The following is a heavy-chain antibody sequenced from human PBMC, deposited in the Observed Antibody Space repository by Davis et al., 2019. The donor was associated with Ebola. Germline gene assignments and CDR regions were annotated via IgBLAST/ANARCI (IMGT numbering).Heavy chain of an antibody. CDR1: GGSISSYY. Sequence: SETLSLTCTVSGGSISSYYWRWIRQPPGKGLEWIGYIYYSGSTNYNASLKSRVTISVDTSKNPFSLKLSSVTAADTAVYYCARHVSAYYYDSSGYYPVPSGMDVWGQGTTVTVSS. D-gene: IGHD3-22*01. CDR3: ARHVSAYYYDSSGYYPVPSGMDV. J-gene: IGHJ6*02. V-gene: IGHV4-59*08. CDR2: IYYSGST.